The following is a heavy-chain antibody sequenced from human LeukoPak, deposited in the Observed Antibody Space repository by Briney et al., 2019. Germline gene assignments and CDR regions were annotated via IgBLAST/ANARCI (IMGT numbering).Heavy chain of an antibody. V-gene: IGHV1-46*01. D-gene: IGHD3-22*01. J-gene: IGHJ4*02. CDR3: AREVPYDSSVYYQPLDY. Sequence: ASVKVSCKASGYTFTSYYMHWVRQAPGQGLEWMGIINPSGGSTSYAQKFQGRVTMTRDMSTSTVYMELSSLRSDDTAVYYCAREVPYDSSVYYQPLDYWGQGTLVTVSS. CDR2: INPSGGST. CDR1: GYTFTSYY.